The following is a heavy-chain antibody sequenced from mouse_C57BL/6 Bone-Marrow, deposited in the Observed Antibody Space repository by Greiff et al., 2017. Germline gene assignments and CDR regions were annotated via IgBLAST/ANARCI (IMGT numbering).Heavy chain of an antibody. D-gene: IGHD1-1*01. CDR1: GFNIKDAY. V-gene: IGHV14-4*01. Sequence: VQLQQSGAELVRPGASVKLSCTASGFNIKDAYMHWVKQRPEQGLEWIGWIDPENGDTEYDSKFQGKATITADTSSNTAYLQLSSLTSEDTAVYYCTTGGSPVAYWGQGTLVTVSA. J-gene: IGHJ3*01. CDR3: TTGGSPVAY. CDR2: IDPENGDT.